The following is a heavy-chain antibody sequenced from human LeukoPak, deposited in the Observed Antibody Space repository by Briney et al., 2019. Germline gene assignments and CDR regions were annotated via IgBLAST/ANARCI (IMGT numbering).Heavy chain of an antibody. V-gene: IGHV3-30-3*01. CDR3: ANPNSSSWYDEVLN. CDR2: ISYDGSNK. D-gene: IGHD6-13*01. CDR1: GFTFSSYA. J-gene: IGHJ4*02. Sequence: GRSLRLSCAASGFTFSSYAMHWVRQAPGKGLEGVAVISYDGSNKYYAESVKGRFTISRDNSKNTLYLQMNSLRAEDTAVYYCANPNSSSWYDEVLNWGQGTLVTVSS.